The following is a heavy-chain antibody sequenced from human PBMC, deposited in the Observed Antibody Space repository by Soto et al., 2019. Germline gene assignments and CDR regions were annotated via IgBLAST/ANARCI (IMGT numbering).Heavy chain of an antibody. CDR3: AREVYYYDSSGYRSLRWFDP. D-gene: IGHD3-22*01. Sequence: SETLSLTCAGYGGSFSGYYWSGIRQPPGKGLEWIGEINHSGSTNYNPSLKSRVTISVDTSKNQFSLKLSSVTAADTAVYYCAREVYYYDSSGYRSLRWFDPWGQGTLVTVSS. CDR2: INHSGST. CDR1: GGSFSGYY. J-gene: IGHJ5*02. V-gene: IGHV4-34*01.